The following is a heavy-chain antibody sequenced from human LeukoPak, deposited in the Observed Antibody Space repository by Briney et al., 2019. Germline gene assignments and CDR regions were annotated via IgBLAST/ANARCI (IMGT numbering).Heavy chain of an antibody. CDR3: ARAAEVAATDLQH. V-gene: IGHV1-2*02. Sequence: ASVKVSCKASGYTFTGYYMHWVRQAPGQGLEWMGWINPNSGGTNYAQKFQGRVTMTRDTSISTAYMELSRLRSDDTAVYYCARAAEVAATDLQHWGQGTLVTVSS. CDR2: INPNSGGT. J-gene: IGHJ1*01. D-gene: IGHD2-15*01. CDR1: GYTFTGYY.